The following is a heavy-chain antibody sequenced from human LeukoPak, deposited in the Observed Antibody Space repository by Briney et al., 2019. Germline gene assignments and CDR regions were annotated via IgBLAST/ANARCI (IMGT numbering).Heavy chain of an antibody. J-gene: IGHJ6*02. Sequence: SETLSLTCTVPGGSISSYYWSWIRQPPGKGLEWIGYIYYSGSTNYNPSLKSQVTISVDTSKNQFSLKLSSVTAADTAVYYCARVILEPLGSYYYGMDVWGQGTTVTVSS. CDR3: ARVILEPLGSYYYGMDV. V-gene: IGHV4-59*01. D-gene: IGHD3-3*01. CDR1: GGSISSYY. CDR2: IYYSGST.